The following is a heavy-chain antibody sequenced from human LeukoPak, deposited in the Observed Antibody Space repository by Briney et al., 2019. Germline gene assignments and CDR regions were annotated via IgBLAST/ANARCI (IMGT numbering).Heavy chain of an antibody. D-gene: IGHD2-2*01. Sequence: PGGSLRLSCTASGFAFDEHGVSWVRQVPGKGLEWVSGINWSGGSTGYADPLRSRFTISRDNAKNSLYLQMDSLRAEDTALYYCARAPITSPFYFDYRGQGTLVTVSS. CDR2: INWSGGST. CDR3: ARAPITSPFYFDY. CDR1: GFAFDEHG. J-gene: IGHJ4*02. V-gene: IGHV3-20*04.